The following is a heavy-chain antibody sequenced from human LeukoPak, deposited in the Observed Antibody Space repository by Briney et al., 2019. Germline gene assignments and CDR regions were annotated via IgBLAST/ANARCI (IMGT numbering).Heavy chain of an antibody. Sequence: GGSLRLSCAASGFTFSSYAMSWVRQAPGKGLEWVSAICGSGGSTYYADSVRGRFTISRDNSKNTLYLQMNNLRAEDTAVYYCAKDDGWYPLRGYFDYWGQGTLVTVSS. J-gene: IGHJ4*02. CDR1: GFTFSSYA. CDR3: AKDDGWYPLRGYFDY. CDR2: ICGSGGST. V-gene: IGHV3-23*01. D-gene: IGHD6-19*01.